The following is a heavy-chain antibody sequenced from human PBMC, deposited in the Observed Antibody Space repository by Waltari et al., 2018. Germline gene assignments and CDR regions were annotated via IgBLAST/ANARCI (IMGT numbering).Heavy chain of an antibody. Sequence: QVQLQQWGAGLLKPSETLSLTCAVYVGSFSVYSWSWIRQPPGKGLEWIGEINHSGSTNYNPSLKSRVTISVDTSKNQFSLKLSSVTAADTAVYYCASGPSGYPRVYWGQGTLVTVSS. CDR2: INHSGST. V-gene: IGHV4-34*01. J-gene: IGHJ4*02. CDR1: VGSFSVYS. CDR3: ASGPSGYPRVY. D-gene: IGHD3-22*01.